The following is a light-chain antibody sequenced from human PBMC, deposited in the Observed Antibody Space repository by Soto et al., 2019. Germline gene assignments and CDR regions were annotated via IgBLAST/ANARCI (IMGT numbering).Light chain of an antibody. CDR2: EVS. Sequence: QSVLTQPASESGSPGQSITISCTGTSSDVGTYNYVSWYQQHPGKAPKLIIYEVSNRPSGVSNRFSGSKSGNTASLTISGLQAEDEADYYCSSYTSSTDYVFGTGTKVTVL. CDR3: SSYTSSTDYV. J-gene: IGLJ1*01. V-gene: IGLV2-14*01. CDR1: SSDVGTYNY.